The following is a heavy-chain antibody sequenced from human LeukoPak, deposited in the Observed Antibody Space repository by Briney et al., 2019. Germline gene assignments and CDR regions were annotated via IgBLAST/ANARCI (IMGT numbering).Heavy chain of an antibody. CDR3: ARHPDHDYSNDGAFDI. CDR2: IYYSGST. CDR1: GGSISSSSYY. J-gene: IGHJ3*02. V-gene: IGHV4-39*01. D-gene: IGHD4-11*01. Sequence: SETLSLTCTVSGGSISSSSYYWGWIRQPPGKGLEWIGSIYYSGSTYYNPSLKSRVTISADTSKNQFSLKLSSVTAADTAVYYCARHPDHDYSNDGAFDIWGQGTMVTVSS.